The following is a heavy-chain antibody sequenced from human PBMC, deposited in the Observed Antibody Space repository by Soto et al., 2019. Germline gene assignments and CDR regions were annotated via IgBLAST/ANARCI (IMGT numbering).Heavy chain of an antibody. J-gene: IGHJ4*02. V-gene: IGHV5-51*01. CDR3: AREVRGVIMRGVGFDY. Sequence: GESLKISCKGSGYSFTSYWIGWVRQMPGKGLEWMGIIYPGDSDTRYSPSFQGQVTISADKSISTAYLQWSSLKASDTAMYYCAREVRGVIMRGVGFDYWGQGTLVTVSS. CDR1: GYSFTSYW. CDR2: IYPGDSDT. D-gene: IGHD3-10*01.